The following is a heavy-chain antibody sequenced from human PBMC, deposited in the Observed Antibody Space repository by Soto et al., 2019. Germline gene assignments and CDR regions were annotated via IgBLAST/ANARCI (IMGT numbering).Heavy chain of an antibody. CDR2: IFSGGST. J-gene: IGHJ4*02. CDR1: GFTVSHNY. CDR3: ARVPDTGGRDYLDY. D-gene: IGHD7-27*01. Sequence: EVQLFESGGGLIQPGGSLRLSCAASGFTVSHNYMTWVRQAPGKGLEWVSVIFSGGSTYYGDSVKGRFTISRDISKNMVYLQMNSLRAEDTAVYYCARVPDTGGRDYLDYWGQGTLVTVSS. V-gene: IGHV3-53*01.